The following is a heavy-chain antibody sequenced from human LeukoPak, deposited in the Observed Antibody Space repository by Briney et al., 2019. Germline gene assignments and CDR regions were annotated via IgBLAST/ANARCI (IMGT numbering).Heavy chain of an antibody. CDR3: AGDVYRFLRWNFDS. V-gene: IGHV1-2*02. D-gene: IGHD2-21*01. Sequence: ASVTVSCKASGYTLNAYYMHWVRQAPGQGLEWIGWINPNSGRANYAQKFQGRVNMTRDTSVSAVHLELSGLRSDDTAVYFCAGDVYRFLRWNFDSWGQGTLITVSS. J-gene: IGHJ5*01. CDR2: INPNSGRA. CDR1: GYTLNAYY.